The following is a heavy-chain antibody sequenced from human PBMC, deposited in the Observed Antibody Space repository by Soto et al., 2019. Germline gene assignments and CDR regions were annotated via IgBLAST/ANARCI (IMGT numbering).Heavy chain of an antibody. V-gene: IGHV4-59*01. Sequence: QVQLQESGPGLVKPSETLSLTCTVSGGSISSYYWSWIRQPPGKGLEWIGYIYYSGRTNYNPSLESRVTISVDTSKNQFSLKLSSVTAADTAVYYCARARREGFPDWGQGTLVTVSS. J-gene: IGHJ4*02. CDR2: IYYSGRT. CDR1: GGSISSYY. CDR3: ARARREGFPD.